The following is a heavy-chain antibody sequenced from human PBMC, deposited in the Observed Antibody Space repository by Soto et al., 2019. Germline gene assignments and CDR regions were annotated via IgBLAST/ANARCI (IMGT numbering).Heavy chain of an antibody. CDR2: IHHSGST. CDR3: ARQGFGQLHGLVDV. Sequence: QVQLQESGPGLVKPSETLSLTCSVSGGSITSHYCSWFRQPPGKGLEWIGYIHHSGSTSYNPSLKSRVTMSVDTSKNHFSLTVNSVTAADTALYYCARQGFGQLHGLVDVWGPGTTVTVSS. CDR1: GGSITSHY. J-gene: IGHJ6*02. D-gene: IGHD3-10*01. V-gene: IGHV4-59*08.